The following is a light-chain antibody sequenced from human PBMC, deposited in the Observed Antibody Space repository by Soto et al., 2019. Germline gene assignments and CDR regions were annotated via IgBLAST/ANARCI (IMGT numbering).Light chain of an antibody. CDR2: DVS. Sequence: QSALTQPASVSGSPGQSITISCTGTSSDIGGYNYVSWYQQHPGKAPKLMICDVSNRPSGVSDRFSGSKSGNTASLTISGPQAEDEADYYCSSYTSSSTYVFGTGTKLTVL. V-gene: IGLV2-14*01. J-gene: IGLJ1*01. CDR3: SSYTSSSTYV. CDR1: SSDIGGYNY.